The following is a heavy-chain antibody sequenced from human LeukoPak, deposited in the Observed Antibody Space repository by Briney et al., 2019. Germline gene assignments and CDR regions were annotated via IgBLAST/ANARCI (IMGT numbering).Heavy chain of an antibody. CDR1: GFTFSSYW. CDR3: ARVRDDYTYFDC. J-gene: IGHJ4*02. CDR2: INSDGSRT. D-gene: IGHD4-11*01. Sequence: PGGSLRLSCAASGFTFSSYWMHWVRQAPGKGLMWVSRINSDGSRTTYADSVRGRFTISRDNANSTLYMQMNSLRAEDTAVYYCARVRDDYTYFDCWGQGTLVTVSS. V-gene: IGHV3-74*01.